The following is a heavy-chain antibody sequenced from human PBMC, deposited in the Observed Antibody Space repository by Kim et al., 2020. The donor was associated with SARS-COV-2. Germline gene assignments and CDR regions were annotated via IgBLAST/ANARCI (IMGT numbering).Heavy chain of an antibody. D-gene: IGHD6-13*01. Sequence: SETLSLTCTVSGGSISSYYWSWIRQPPGKGLEWIGYIYYSGSTNYNPSLKSRVTISVDTSKNQFSLKLSSVTAADTAVYYCALSSSWYSEGYFQHWGQGTLVTVSS. V-gene: IGHV4-59*01. CDR1: GGSISSYY. CDR2: IYYSGST. J-gene: IGHJ1*01. CDR3: ALSSSWYSEGYFQH.